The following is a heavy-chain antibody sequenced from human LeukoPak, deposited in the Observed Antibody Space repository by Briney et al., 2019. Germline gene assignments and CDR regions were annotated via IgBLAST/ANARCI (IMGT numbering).Heavy chain of an antibody. Sequence: ASVKVSCKAYGYTFTSYAMHWVRQAPGQSLEWMGWLNAGNENTKYSQKFQGRVSITRDTSASTAYMELSSLTSEDTAVYYCARDLYGDYFDYWGQGTLVTVSS. D-gene: IGHD3-16*01. J-gene: IGHJ4*02. CDR3: ARDLYGDYFDY. V-gene: IGHV1-3*01. CDR2: LNAGNENT. CDR1: GYTFTSYA.